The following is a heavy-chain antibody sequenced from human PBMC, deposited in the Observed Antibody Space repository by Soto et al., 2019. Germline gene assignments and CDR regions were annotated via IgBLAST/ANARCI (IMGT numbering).Heavy chain of an antibody. D-gene: IGHD5-12*01. CDR1: GFTFSSYN. Sequence: GGSLRLACAASGFTFSSYNMNWVRQAPGKGLEWVSSISSSSSYIYYADSVKGRFTISRDNAKNSLYLQMNSLRAEDTAVYYCASTRRVGYNNYHYYYGMDVWGQATTVTVSS. CDR3: ASTRRVGYNNYHYYYGMDV. CDR2: ISSSSSYI. J-gene: IGHJ6*02. V-gene: IGHV3-21*01.